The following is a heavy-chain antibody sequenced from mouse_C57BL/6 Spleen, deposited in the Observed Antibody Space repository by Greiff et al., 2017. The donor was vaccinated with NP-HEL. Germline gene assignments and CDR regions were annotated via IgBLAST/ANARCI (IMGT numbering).Heavy chain of an antibody. J-gene: IGHJ1*03. D-gene: IGHD1-1*01. V-gene: IGHV14-2*01. CDR3: NYYGSSYNWYFDV. CDR1: GFNIKDYY. Sequence: EVQLQQSGAELVKPGASVKLSCTASGFNIKDYYMHWVKQRTEQGLEWIGRIDPEDGETKSAPKFQGKATITADTSSNTAYLQLSSLTSEDTAVYYCNYYGSSYNWYFDVWGTGTTVTVSS. CDR2: IDPEDGET.